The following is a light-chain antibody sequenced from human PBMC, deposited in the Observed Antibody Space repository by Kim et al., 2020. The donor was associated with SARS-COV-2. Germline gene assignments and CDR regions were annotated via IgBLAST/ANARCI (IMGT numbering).Light chain of an antibody. CDR2: KVS. J-gene: IGKJ1*01. V-gene: IGKV2-30*02. CDR1: QSLVHSDGSTY. CDR3: MQSTHWLWT. Sequence: PAAFPCRASQSLVHSDGSTYLHWFQQRPGKSPRRLISKVSNRESGVPDRFSGSGSGTDFTLNISRVEAEDVGVYYCMQSTHWLWTFGQGTKVDIK.